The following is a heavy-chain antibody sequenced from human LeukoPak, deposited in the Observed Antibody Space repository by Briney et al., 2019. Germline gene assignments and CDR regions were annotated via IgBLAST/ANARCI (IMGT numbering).Heavy chain of an antibody. CDR3: AGSSSWYDPLDY. Sequence: SETLSLTCAVYGGSFSGYYWSWIRQPPGKGLEWIGEISHSGSTNYNPSLKSRVTISVDTSKNQFSLKLSSMTAADTAVYYCAGSSSWYDPLDYWGQGTLVTVSS. CDR1: GGSFSGYY. CDR2: ISHSGST. J-gene: IGHJ4*02. D-gene: IGHD6-13*01. V-gene: IGHV4-34*01.